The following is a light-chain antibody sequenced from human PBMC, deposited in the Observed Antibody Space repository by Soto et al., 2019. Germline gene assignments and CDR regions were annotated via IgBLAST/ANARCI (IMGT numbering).Light chain of an antibody. CDR2: EGS. Sequence: QSALTQPASVSASPGQSITIPCTGSSSDVGSYDFVSWYQQHPGKAPKLMIYEGSKRSSGVSNRFSGSKSGNTASLTISGLQGEDEADYHCCSYAGHSTYVFGTGTKLTVL. CDR3: CSYAGHSTYV. J-gene: IGLJ1*01. CDR1: SSDVGSYDF. V-gene: IGLV2-23*01.